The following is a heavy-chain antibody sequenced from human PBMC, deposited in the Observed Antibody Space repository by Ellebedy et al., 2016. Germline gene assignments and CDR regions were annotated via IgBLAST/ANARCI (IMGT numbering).Heavy chain of an antibody. CDR1: GFTFSSYA. Sequence: LSLTCAASGFTFSSYAMHWVRQAPGKGLEWVAVISYDGSNKYYADSVKGRFTISRDNSKNTLYLQMNSLRAEDTAVYYCAKGSGWYVGLDYFDYWGQGTLVTVSS. D-gene: IGHD6-19*01. J-gene: IGHJ4*02. CDR2: ISYDGSNK. CDR3: AKGSGWYVGLDYFDY. V-gene: IGHV3-30-3*01.